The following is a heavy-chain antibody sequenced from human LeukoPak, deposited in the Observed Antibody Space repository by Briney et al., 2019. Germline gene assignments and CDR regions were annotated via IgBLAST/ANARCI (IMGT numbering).Heavy chain of an antibody. V-gene: IGHV1-8*01. CDR3: ARGAPGSYCSGGSCPYFDY. J-gene: IGHJ4*02. CDR1: AYTFTSYD. D-gene: IGHD2-15*01. CDR2: MNPNGGDT. Sequence: ASVKVSCKASAYTFTSYDINWVRQATGQGLEWMGWMNPNGGDTGYAQKFQGRVTMTRNTSISTAYMELSSLRSEDTAVYYCARGAPGSYCSGGSCPYFDYWGQGTLISVSS.